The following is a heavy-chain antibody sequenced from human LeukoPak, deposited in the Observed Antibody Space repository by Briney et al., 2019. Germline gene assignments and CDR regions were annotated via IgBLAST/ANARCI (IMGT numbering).Heavy chain of an antibody. J-gene: IGHJ4*02. V-gene: IGHV3-23*01. CDR1: GFTFSCYA. CDR3: AKTKGYYYDSSGFADY. CDR2: ISGSGGST. Sequence: GGSLRLSCAASGFTFSCYAMSWVRQAPGKGLEWVSVISGSGGSTYYADSVKGRFTISRDNSKNTLFLQMNSLRAEDTAVYYCAKTKGYYYDSSGFADYWGPGTLVTVSS. D-gene: IGHD3-22*01.